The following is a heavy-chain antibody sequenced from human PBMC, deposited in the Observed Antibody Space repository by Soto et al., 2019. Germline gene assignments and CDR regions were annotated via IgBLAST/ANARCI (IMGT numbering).Heavy chain of an antibody. CDR2: IITLFETP. J-gene: IGHJ1*01. V-gene: IGHV1-69*01. Sequence: QVQLVQSGAEVKKPGSSVKVSCKASGGNFSNYAFSWVRQAPGQGLEWMGGIITLFETPNYEQKFQGRLTITADESTSTAYMELSSLRSEDTAVYYCATDEIGAMSTLGYSRSWGKGTRVTVSS. CDR1: GGNFSNYA. D-gene: IGHD2-15*01. CDR3: ATDEIGAMSTLGYSRS.